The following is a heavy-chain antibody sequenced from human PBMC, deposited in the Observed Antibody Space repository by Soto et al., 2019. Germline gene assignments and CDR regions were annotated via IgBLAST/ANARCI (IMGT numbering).Heavy chain of an antibody. CDR3: TRDWEITVSTWSFGGF. CDR1: GYTFTSYG. D-gene: IGHD3-10*01. J-gene: IGHJ4*02. V-gene: IGHV1-69*04. CDR2: IIPFHGVT. Sequence: GXSVKVSCKASGYTFTSYGISWVRQAPGQGLEWMGRIIPFHGVTNYAQKFQARVTITADKSTSTAYMELSGLRFEDTAMYYCTRDWEITVSTWSFGGFWGRGTLVTVSS.